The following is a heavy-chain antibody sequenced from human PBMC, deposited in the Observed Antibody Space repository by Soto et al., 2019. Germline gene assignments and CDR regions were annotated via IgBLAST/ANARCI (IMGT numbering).Heavy chain of an antibody. V-gene: IGHV1-8*01. CDR3: APDPTHSGLDF. Sequence: QVQLVQSGAEVKKPGASVKVSCKASGYTFTSYDINWVRQATGQGLEWMGWMNPNSGNTGYAQKFQGRVTITRNTPIRPAYMELSSLISAATALSYCAPDPTHSGLDFWGQGTTVTVSS. CDR2: MNPNSGNT. CDR1: GYTFTSYD. J-gene: IGHJ6*02.